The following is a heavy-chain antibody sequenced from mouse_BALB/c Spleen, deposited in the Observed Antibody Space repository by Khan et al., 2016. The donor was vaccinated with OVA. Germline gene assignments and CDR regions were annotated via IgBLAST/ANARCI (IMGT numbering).Heavy chain of an antibody. CDR3: ARSGNYVYEWFAY. J-gene: IGHJ3*01. Sequence: VQLKQSGPELVKPGASVKISCKASGYTFTDYNMHWVKQSQGKSLEWIGYIYPYNGGTGYNQKFKSKATLTVDNSSSTAHMQLRSLTSEDSEVYYWARSGNYVYEWFAYWGQGTLVTVSA. CDR1: GYTFTDYN. D-gene: IGHD2-2*01. V-gene: IGHV1S29*02. CDR2: IYPYNGGT.